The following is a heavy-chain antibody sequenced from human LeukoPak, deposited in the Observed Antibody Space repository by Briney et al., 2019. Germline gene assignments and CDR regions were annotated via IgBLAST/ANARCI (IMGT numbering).Heavy chain of an antibody. D-gene: IGHD6-19*01. Sequence: PGGSQRLFCAASGFTFSSYGVHWVRQAPGKGLEWVAVISYDGSNKYYAESVKGRFTISRDNSKNTLYLQMNSLRAEDTAVYYCAKDGAVADNWFDPWGQGTVVTVSS. CDR3: AKDGAVADNWFDP. J-gene: IGHJ5*02. CDR1: GFTFSSYG. V-gene: IGHV3-30*18. CDR2: ISYDGSNK.